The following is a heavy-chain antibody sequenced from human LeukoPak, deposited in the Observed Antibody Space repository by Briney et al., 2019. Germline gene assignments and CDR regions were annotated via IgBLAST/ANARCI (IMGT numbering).Heavy chain of an antibody. J-gene: IGHJ5*02. D-gene: IGHD3-10*01. CDR2: INPNSGGT. V-gene: IGHV1-2*02. CDR1: GYTFTGYY. CDR3: ARDYYGSGSYYSGRFDP. Sequence: ASVKVSCKASGYTFTGYYMHWVRQAPGQGLEWVGWINPNSGGTNYAQKFQGRVTMTRDTSISTAYMELSRLRSDDTAVYYCARDYYGSGSYYSGRFDPWGQGTLVTVSS.